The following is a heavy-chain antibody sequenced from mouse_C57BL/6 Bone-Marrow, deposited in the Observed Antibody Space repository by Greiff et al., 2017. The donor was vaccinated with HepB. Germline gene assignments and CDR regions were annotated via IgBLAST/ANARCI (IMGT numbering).Heavy chain of an antibody. Sequence: VQLKQSGAELVRPGASVKLSCTASGFNIKDAYMHWVKQRPEQGLEWIGWIDPENGDTKYASKFQGKATITADPSSNTAYLQLSSLTSEDTAVYYCTIAGGSSYGYWGQGTTLTVSS. D-gene: IGHD1-1*01. V-gene: IGHV14-4*01. CDR3: TIAGGSSYGY. CDR1: GFNIKDAY. J-gene: IGHJ2*01. CDR2: IDPENGDT.